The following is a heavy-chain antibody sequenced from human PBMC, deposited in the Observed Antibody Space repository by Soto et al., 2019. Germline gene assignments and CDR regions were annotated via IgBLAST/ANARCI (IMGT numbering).Heavy chain of an antibody. CDR3: ARPWGDLGNWFDP. Sequence: QLQLQESGPGLVKPSETLSLTCTVSGGSISSSSYYWGWIRQPPGKGLEWIGSIYYSGSTYYHPSLKSRVTISVDTSKNQFSLKLSSVTAADTAVYYCARPWGDLGNWFDPWGQGTLVTVSS. J-gene: IGHJ5*02. V-gene: IGHV4-39*01. D-gene: IGHD2-21*02. CDR2: IYYSGST. CDR1: GGSISSSSYY.